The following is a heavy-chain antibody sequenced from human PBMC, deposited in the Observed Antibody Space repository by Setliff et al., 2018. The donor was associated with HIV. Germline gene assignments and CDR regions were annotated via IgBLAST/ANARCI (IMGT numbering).Heavy chain of an antibody. CDR1: GYTFISYA. CDR3: ARSRYQLLYDMDV. CDR2: ITGGSGNT. J-gene: IGHJ6*03. D-gene: IGHD2-2*02. V-gene: IGHV1-3*01. Sequence: ASVKVSCKASGYTFISYAIHWVRQAPGQSLEWMGWITGGSGNTKYSEKFQGRVTLTRDTSASTAYMELSSLRSEDTVVYFCARSRYQLLYDMDVWGKGTTVTVSS.